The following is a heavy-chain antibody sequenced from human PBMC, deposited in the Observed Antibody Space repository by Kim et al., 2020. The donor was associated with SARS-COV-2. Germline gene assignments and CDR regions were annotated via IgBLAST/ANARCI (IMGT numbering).Heavy chain of an antibody. V-gene: IGHV3-43*02. Sequence: GGSLRLSCAASGFTFDDYAMHWVRQAPGKGLEWVSLISGDGGSTYYADSVKGRFTISRDNSKNSLYLQMNSLRTEDTALYYCAKDTPIAVASYYYYYGMDVSGQGATVPVSS. CDR3: AKDTPIAVASYYYYYGMDV. J-gene: IGHJ6*02. CDR2: ISGDGGST. CDR1: GFTFDDYA. D-gene: IGHD6-19*01.